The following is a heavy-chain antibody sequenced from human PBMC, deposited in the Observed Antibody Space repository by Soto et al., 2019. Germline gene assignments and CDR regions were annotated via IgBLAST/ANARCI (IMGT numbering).Heavy chain of an antibody. CDR1: GGTFSSYT. Sequence: QVQLVQSGAEVKKPGSSVKVSCKASGGTFSSYTISWVXQAPGQGLEWMGRIIPILGIANYAQKFQGRVTITADKSTSTAYMELSSLRSXXXXXXXXXXDXHSGDXDYWGQGTLVT. CDR3: XXDXHSGDXDY. CDR2: IIPILGIA. V-gene: IGHV1-69*02. J-gene: IGHJ4*02.